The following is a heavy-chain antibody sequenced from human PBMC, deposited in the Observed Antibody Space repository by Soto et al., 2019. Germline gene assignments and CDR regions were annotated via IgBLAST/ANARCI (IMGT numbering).Heavy chain of an antibody. V-gene: IGHV4-59*08. CDR1: GGSISSHY. CDR3: ARPDNYFFYMDV. J-gene: IGHJ6*03. Sequence: PSETLSLTCNVSGGSISSHYWSWIRQPPGEGLEWIGYIYYTGSTNYNPSLKSRVSISVDTSNNQFSLRLRSVTAADTAVYYCARPDNYFFYMDVWGKGTTVTVSS. CDR2: IYYTGST.